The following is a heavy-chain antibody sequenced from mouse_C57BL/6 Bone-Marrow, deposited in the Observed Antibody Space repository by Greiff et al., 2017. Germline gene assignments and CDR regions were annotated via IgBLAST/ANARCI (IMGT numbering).Heavy chain of an antibody. D-gene: IGHD2-12*01. CDR3: AREGTYYTFDD. CDR2: IYPRSGNT. Sequence: VQLQQSGAELARPGASVKLSCKASGYTFTSYGISWVKQRTGQGLEWIGEIYPRSGNTYYNEKFKGKDTLTADKSSSTAYMELRSLTSEDSAVYFCAREGTYYTFDDWGQGTTLTVSS. V-gene: IGHV1-81*01. CDR1: GYTFTSYG. J-gene: IGHJ2*01.